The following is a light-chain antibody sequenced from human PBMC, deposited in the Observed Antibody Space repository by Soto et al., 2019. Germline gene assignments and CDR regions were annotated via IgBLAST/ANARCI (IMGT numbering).Light chain of an antibody. V-gene: IGLV1-40*01. CDR2: ANS. J-gene: IGLJ2*01. CDR1: SSNIGAGYD. CDR3: QSYDSSLSGVL. Sequence: SVLTQPPSVSGAPGQRVIISCTGSSSNIGAGYDVHWYQKLPGTAPKLLIYANSNRPSGVPDRFSGSKSGTSASLAITGLQAEDEADYYCQSYDSSLSGVLFGGGTKLTVL.